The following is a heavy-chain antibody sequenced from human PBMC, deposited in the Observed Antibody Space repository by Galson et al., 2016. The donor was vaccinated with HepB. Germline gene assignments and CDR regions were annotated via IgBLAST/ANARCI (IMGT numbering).Heavy chain of an antibody. D-gene: IGHD1-7*01. J-gene: IGHJ3*02. CDR3: ARWNYGAFDI. CDR1: GFTFFNFN. CDR2: TSYNGDNK. Sequence: SLRLSCAASGFTFFNFNMHWVRQAPGKGLEWVAVTSYNGDNKDYAESVKGRFASFRDNSKNTLFLQTNSLRPEDTAVYYCARWNYGAFDIWGQGTMVTVSS. V-gene: IGHV3-30-3*02.